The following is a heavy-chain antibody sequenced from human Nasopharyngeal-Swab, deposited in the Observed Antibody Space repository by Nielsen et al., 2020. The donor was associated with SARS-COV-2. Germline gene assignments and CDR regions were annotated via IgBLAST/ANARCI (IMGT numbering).Heavy chain of an antibody. V-gene: IGHV3-21*01. CDR1: GFTFSSYT. CDR2: TNAAGTYA. J-gene: IGHJ3*01. Sequence: GESLKISCAASGFTFSSYTMNWVRQAPGKGLVWVASTNAAGTYAHYADSVKGRFTISRENAKNSLYLQMNSLGAEHTAVYYCLRGDSRDVWGQGTMVTVSS. CDR3: LRGDSRDV. D-gene: IGHD3-22*01.